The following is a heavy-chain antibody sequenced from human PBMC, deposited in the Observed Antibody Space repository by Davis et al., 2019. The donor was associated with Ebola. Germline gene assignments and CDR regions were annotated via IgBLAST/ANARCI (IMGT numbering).Heavy chain of an antibody. Sequence: PGGSLRLSCAASGFTFSNYAMHWVRQAPGKGLEWVALISYDGSNKYYADSVKGRFTISRDNSKTTLYLQMNSLRPEDTAVYYCARGGIVAAHRGEYYMDVWGKGTTVTVSS. J-gene: IGHJ6*03. D-gene: IGHD5-12*01. CDR3: ARGGIVAAHRGEYYMDV. CDR1: GFTFSNYA. CDR2: ISYDGSNK. V-gene: IGHV3-30-3*01.